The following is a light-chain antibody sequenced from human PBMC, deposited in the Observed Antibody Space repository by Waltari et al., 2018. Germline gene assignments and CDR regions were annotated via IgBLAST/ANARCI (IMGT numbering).Light chain of an antibody. Sequence: SSGLTQDPAVSVALGQTVSITCQGDCRRTYFATWYQQKPGQAPLLVIYGKNNRPSGIPDRFSGSSSEDTTSLTITGAQAEDEADYFCSSRDSSGNHVLFGGVTKLTVL. V-gene: IGLV3-19*01. CDR3: SSRDSSGNHVL. CDR1: CRRTYF. J-gene: IGLJ3*02. CDR2: GKN.